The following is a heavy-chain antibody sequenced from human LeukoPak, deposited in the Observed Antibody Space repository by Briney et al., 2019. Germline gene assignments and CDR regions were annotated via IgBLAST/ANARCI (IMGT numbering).Heavy chain of an antibody. Sequence: HPGGSLRLSCAASGFTFSSYGMHWVRQAPGKGLEWVAVIWYDGSNKYYADSVKGRFTISRDNSKNTLYLQMNSLRAEDTAVYYCARETPGYSYGFRWEPGMDVWGQGTTVTVSS. CDR2: IWYDGSNK. D-gene: IGHD5-18*01. J-gene: IGHJ6*02. V-gene: IGHV3-33*01. CDR1: GFTFSSYG. CDR3: ARETPGYSYGFRWEPGMDV.